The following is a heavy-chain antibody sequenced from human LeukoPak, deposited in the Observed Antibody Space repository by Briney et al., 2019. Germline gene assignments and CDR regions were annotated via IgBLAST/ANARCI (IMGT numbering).Heavy chain of an antibody. CDR3: VNTGSIVVVPAAMSFDY. V-gene: IGHV3-64D*06. CDR2: ISSNGGST. CDR1: GFTFSSYA. Sequence: GGSLRLSCSASGFTFSSYAMHWVRQAPGKGLEYVSAISSNGGSTYYADSVKGRFTISRDNSKNTLYLQMSSLRAEDTAVYYCVNTGSIVVVPAAMSFDYWGQGTLVTVSS. J-gene: IGHJ4*02. D-gene: IGHD2-2*01.